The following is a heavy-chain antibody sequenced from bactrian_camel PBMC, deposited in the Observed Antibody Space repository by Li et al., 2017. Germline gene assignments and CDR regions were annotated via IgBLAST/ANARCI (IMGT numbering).Heavy chain of an antibody. J-gene: IGHJ4*01. CDR3: ALDAVCTVDNCCGY. Sequence: DVQLVESGGGLVQTGGSLRLSCAASGFAFGSYAMSWYRQAPGNACELVSAPHSGDTYVTESVKGRFTISQDKVKNTVYLQMQSLKPEDTGVYYCALDAVCTVDNCCGYWGQGTQVTVS. V-gene: IGHV3S31*01. D-gene: IGHD1*01. CDR2: PHSGDT. CDR1: GFAFGSYA.